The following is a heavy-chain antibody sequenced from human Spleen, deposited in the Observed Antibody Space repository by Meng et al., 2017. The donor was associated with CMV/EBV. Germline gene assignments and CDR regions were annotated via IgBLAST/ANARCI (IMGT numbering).Heavy chain of an antibody. Sequence: SVKVSCKASGYTFSSYGISWVRPAPGQGLEWMGGIIPIFGTANYAQKFQGRVTITTDESTSTAYMELSSLRSEDTAVYYCARGECGPLGITGTTCRYYYGMDVWGQGTTVTVSS. D-gene: IGHD1-7*01. CDR2: IIPIFGTA. J-gene: IGHJ6*02. V-gene: IGHV1-69*05. CDR1: GYTFSSYG. CDR3: ARGECGPLGITGTTCRYYYGMDV.